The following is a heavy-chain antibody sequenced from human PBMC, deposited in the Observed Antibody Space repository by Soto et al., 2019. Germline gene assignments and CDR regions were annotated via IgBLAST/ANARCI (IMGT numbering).Heavy chain of an antibody. CDR2: IFDGGDT. J-gene: IGHJ4*02. D-gene: IGHD3-22*01. CDR3: ARLGGTYYDSGGAGGYFDS. CDR1: ADSIYSSTYY. Sequence: PSETLSLTCTVFADSIYSSTYYWGWIRQPPGRGLEWIGNIFDGGDTYYKPSLKSRVTVSMDTSKNQISLRMNSVTAADTAVYYCARLGGTYYDSGGAGGYFDSWGQGAQVTVSS. V-gene: IGHV4-39*01.